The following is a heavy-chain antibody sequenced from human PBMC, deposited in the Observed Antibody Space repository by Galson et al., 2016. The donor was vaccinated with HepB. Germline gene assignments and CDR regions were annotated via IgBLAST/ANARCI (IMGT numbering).Heavy chain of an antibody. Sequence: SVKVSCKASGYTFTNYYMHWVRQAPGQGLEWMGVINPSGDGTRYAQKFQGRVTMTRDTSTSTVYMDLSSLRSEDTAVYYCARDTPSSDTIDGMDVWGQGTTVTVSS. V-gene: IGHV1-46*01. CDR2: INPSGDGT. D-gene: IGHD3-3*01. J-gene: IGHJ6*02. CDR1: GYTFTNYY. CDR3: ARDTPSSDTIDGMDV.